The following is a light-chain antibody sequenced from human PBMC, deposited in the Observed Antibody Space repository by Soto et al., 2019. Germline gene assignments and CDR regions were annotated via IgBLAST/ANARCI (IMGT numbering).Light chain of an antibody. V-gene: IGLV2-11*01. CDR2: DVN. CDR3: CSYAGTPYV. J-gene: IGLJ1*01. Sequence: QSVLTQPRSVSGSPGQSVTISCTGTSSDVGAYNYVSWYQQHPDKAPKFMIYDVNKRPSGVPDRSSGSKSGNTASLTISGLQAEDEADYYCCSYAGTPYVFGTGTKVTVL. CDR1: SSDVGAYNY.